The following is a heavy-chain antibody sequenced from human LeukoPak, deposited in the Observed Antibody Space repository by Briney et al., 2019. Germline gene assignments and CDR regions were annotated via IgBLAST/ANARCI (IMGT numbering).Heavy chain of an antibody. Sequence: GGSLRLSCTASGSTFSSSAMSWVRQPPGKGLEWVSAISGSGGGTYYADSVKGRFTISRDNSKNTLYLQMNSLRAEDTAVYYCAKQPSALAGTYDYWGQGTLVTVSS. J-gene: IGHJ4*02. CDR2: ISGSGGGT. CDR1: GSTFSSSA. V-gene: IGHV3-23*01. CDR3: AKQPSALAGTYDY. D-gene: IGHD6-19*01.